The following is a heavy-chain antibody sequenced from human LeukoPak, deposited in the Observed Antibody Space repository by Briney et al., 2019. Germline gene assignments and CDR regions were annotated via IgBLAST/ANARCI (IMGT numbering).Heavy chain of an antibody. CDR2: IYPGDSDT. J-gene: IGHJ3*02. CDR1: GYSFATYW. D-gene: IGHD3-9*01. Sequence: GESLKISCKGSGYSFATYWIGWVRQTPGKGLEWIGIIYPGDSDTRYSPSFQGQVTISADKSINTAYLQWSSLKASDTAIYYCARLRDDIPNDAFDIWGQGTMVTVSS. CDR3: ARLRDDIPNDAFDI. V-gene: IGHV5-51*01.